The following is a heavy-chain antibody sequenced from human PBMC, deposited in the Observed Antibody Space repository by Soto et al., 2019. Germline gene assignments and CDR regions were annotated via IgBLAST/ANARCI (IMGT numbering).Heavy chain of an antibody. CDR1: GFTFSSYA. D-gene: IGHD2-15*01. CDR3: AKSIVVVVADTEYFQH. J-gene: IGHJ1*01. CDR2: ISGSGGST. Sequence: QSGGSLRLSCAASGFTFSSYAMSWVRQAPGKGLEWVSAISGSGGSTYYADSVKGRFTISRDNSKNTLYLQMNSLRAEDTAVFYCAKSIVVVVADTEYFQHWGQGTLVTVSS. V-gene: IGHV3-23*01.